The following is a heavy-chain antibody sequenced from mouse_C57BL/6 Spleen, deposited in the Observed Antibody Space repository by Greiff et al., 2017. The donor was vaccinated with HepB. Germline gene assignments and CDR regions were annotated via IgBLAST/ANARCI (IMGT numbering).Heavy chain of an antibody. CDR2: ISSGSSTI. V-gene: IGHV5-17*01. CDR1: GFTFSDYG. CDR3: ARGDYDDGAWFAY. Sequence: EVKLVESGGGLVKPGGSLKLSCAASGFTFSDYGMHWVRQAPEKGLEWVAYISSGSSTIYYADTVKGRFTISRDNAKNTLFLQMTSLRSEDTAMYYCARGDYDDGAWFAYWGQGTLVTVSA. J-gene: IGHJ3*01. D-gene: IGHD2-4*01.